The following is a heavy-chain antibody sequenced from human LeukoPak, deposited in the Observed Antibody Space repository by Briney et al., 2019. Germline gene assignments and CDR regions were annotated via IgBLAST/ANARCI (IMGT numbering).Heavy chain of an antibody. D-gene: IGHD3-22*01. CDR2: IKTDGSEK. CDR1: GFTFSNYW. V-gene: IGHV3-7*01. J-gene: IGHJ1*01. Sequence: GGSLRLSCEGSGFTFSNYWMGWVLQAPGKGLQWVANIKTDGSEKYYVDSVKGRFTISRDNAKNSLYLQMNSLRAEDTAVYYCATYSSLNRREFQYWGQGTLLTVSS. CDR3: ATYSSLNRREFQY.